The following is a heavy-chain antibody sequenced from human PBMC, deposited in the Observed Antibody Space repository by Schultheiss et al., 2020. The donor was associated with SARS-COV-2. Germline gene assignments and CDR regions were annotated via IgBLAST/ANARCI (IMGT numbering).Heavy chain of an antibody. CDR2: IYPADSDP. V-gene: IGHV5-51*01. D-gene: IGHD3-16*02. J-gene: IGHJ6*02. Sequence: GGSLRLSCKGVGYSFSNYWVGWVRQMPGKGLEWMGIIYPADSDPRYSPPFQGQVTVSAGKSISTASLQWSSLRASDTAMYYCARDRWLDVWGQGTTVTVSS. CDR1: GYSFSNYW. CDR3: ARDRWLDV.